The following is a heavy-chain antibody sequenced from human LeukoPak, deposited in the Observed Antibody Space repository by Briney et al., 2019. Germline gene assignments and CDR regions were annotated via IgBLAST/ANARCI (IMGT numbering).Heavy chain of an antibody. Sequence: ASVTVSFMATGYTFTSYGIIWVRPAPGQGLEWMGWISAYNGNTNYAQKLQGRVTMTTDTSTSTAYMELRSLRSDDTAVYYCAREEGSGSYVIFYYWGQGSPGNVSS. CDR3: AREEGSGSYVIFYY. CDR1: GYTFTSYG. V-gene: IGHV1-18*01. J-gene: IGHJ4*01. D-gene: IGHD3-10*01. CDR2: ISAYNGNT.